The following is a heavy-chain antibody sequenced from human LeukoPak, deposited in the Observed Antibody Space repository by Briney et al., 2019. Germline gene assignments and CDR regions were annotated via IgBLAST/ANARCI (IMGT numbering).Heavy chain of an antibody. CDR3: ASLPTYYDFWSGLEGDNY. CDR2: ISSSSSYM. J-gene: IGHJ4*02. D-gene: IGHD3-3*01. V-gene: IGHV3-21*01. Sequence: PGGSLRLSCAASGFTFSSYSMNWVRQAPGKGLEWVSSISSSSSYMYYADSVKGRFTISRDNAKNSLYLQMNSLRAEDTAVYYCASLPTYYDFWSGLEGDNYWGQGTLVTVSS. CDR1: GFTFSSYS.